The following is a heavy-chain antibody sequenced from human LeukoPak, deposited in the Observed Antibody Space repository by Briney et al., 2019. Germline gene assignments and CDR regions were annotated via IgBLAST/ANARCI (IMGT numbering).Heavy chain of an antibody. V-gene: IGHV4-59*01. CDR1: GDSISSYY. CDR3: ARGPDYGDYARPDYYYYGMDV. Sequence: PSETLSLTCTVAGDSISSYYWSWIRQPPGKGREWVGYIYKSGSTNYNPSLKSRVTISVDTSKNQFSLKLSSVTAADTAVYYCARGPDYGDYARPDYYYYGMDVWGQGTTVTVSS. J-gene: IGHJ6*02. D-gene: IGHD4-17*01. CDR2: IYKSGST.